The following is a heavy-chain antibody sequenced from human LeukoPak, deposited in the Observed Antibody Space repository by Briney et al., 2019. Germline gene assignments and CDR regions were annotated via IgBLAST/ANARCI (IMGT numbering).Heavy chain of an antibody. V-gene: IGHV1-18*01. CDR1: GYTFTSYS. Sequence: ASVKVSCKASGYTFTSYSISWVRQAPGQGLEWMGWISAYNGNTNYAQKLQGRVTMTTDTSTSTAYMELRSLRYDDTAVYYCARKMATTGETDYWGQGTLVTVSS. J-gene: IGHJ4*02. D-gene: IGHD5-24*01. CDR2: ISAYNGNT. CDR3: ARKMATTGETDY.